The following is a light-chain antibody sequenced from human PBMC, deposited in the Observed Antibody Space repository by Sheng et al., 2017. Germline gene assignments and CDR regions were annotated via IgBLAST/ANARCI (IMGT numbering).Light chain of an antibody. J-gene: IGLJ3*02. CDR1: NIGSRN. CDR2: DDR. CDR3: QVWDGVSDHSWV. Sequence: SYELTQTPSVSVAPGQTSKITCGGNNIGSRNVHWYQQKPGLAPVLVVYDDRNRPSGIPERFSGTNSGNTATLTISRVEAGDEADYYCQVWDGVSDHSWVFGGGTKLTVL. V-gene: IGLV3-21*02.